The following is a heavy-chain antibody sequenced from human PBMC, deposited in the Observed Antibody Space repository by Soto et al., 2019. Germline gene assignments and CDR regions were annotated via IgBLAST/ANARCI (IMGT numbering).Heavy chain of an antibody. J-gene: IGHJ4*02. Sequence: GGSLRLSCAASGFTFSSYAMSWVHQAPGKGLEWVSAISGSGGSTYYADSVKGRFTISRDNSKNTLYLQMNSLRADDTAVYYCAKDPGTQRTLSPVDYWGQGTLVTVSS. CDR1: GFTFSSYA. CDR2: ISGSGGST. V-gene: IGHV3-23*01. CDR3: AKDPGTQRTLSPVDY.